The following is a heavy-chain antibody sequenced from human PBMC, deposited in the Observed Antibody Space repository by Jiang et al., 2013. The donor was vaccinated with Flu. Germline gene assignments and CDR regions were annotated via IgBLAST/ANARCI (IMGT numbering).Heavy chain of an antibody. CDR1: GFTFSSYG. V-gene: IGHV3-30*18. D-gene: IGHD3-16*01. Sequence: VQLLESGGGVVQPGRSLRLSCAASGFTFSSYGMHWVRQAPGKGLEWVAVISYDGSNKYYADSVKGRFTISRDNSKNTLYLQMNSLRAEDTAVYYCAERGNWGTSGATWGQGTLVTVSS. CDR2: ISYDGSNK. J-gene: IGHJ4*02. CDR3: AERGNWGTSGAT.